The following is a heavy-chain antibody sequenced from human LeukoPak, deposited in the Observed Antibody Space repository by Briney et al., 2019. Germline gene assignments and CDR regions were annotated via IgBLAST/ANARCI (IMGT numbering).Heavy chain of an antibody. V-gene: IGHV3-23*01. D-gene: IGHD6-13*01. CDR2: ISGSGGST. J-gene: IGHJ4*02. CDR3: AMQGYSSSWYPFDY. CDR1: GFTFGNYA. Sequence: GGSLRLSCAASGFTFGNYAMGWVRQAPGKGLEWVSAISGSGGSTYYADSVKGRFTISRDNSKNTLYLQMNSLRAEDTAVYYCAMQGYSSSWYPFDYWGQGTLVTVSS.